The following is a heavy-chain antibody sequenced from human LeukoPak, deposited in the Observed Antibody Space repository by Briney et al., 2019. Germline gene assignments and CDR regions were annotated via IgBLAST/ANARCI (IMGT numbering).Heavy chain of an antibody. CDR2: INHSGST. D-gene: IGHD3-16*02. Sequence: SETLSLTCAVYGRSFSGYYWSWIRQPPGKGLEWIGEINHSGSTNYNPSLKSRVTISVDTSKNQFSLKLSSVTAEDTAVYYCARYAYDYVWGSYRNRFDYWGQGTLVTVSS. V-gene: IGHV4-34*01. CDR1: GRSFSGYY. CDR3: ARYAYDYVWGSYRNRFDY. J-gene: IGHJ4*02.